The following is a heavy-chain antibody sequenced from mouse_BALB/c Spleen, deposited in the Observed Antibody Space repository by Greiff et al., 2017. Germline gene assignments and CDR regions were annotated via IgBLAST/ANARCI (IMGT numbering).Heavy chain of an antibody. Sequence: DVMLVESGGGLVQPGGSLKLSCAASGFTFSSYGMSWVRQTPDKRLELVATINSNGGSTYYPDSVKGRFTISRDNAKNTLYLQMSSLKSEDTAMYYCARKDYDFSMDYWGQGTSVTVSS. CDR1: GFTFSSYG. CDR3: ARKDYDFSMDY. D-gene: IGHD2-4*01. CDR2: INSNGGST. J-gene: IGHJ4*01. V-gene: IGHV5-6-3*01.